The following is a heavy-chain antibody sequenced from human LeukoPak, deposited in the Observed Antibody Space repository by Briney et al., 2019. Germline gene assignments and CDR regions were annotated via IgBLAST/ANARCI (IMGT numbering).Heavy chain of an antibody. J-gene: IGHJ3*01. CDR2: ISPTSAYI. Sequence: SGGSLRLSCAATGFTLSGHSMNWVRQAPGRGLDWVSSISPTSAYINYQDSVKGRFTISRDDAKNSLYLEMDSLRAEDTAVYYCAKTIYYYESTSYFSDAFDVWGQGTMVTVSS. D-gene: IGHD3-22*01. CDR1: GFTLSGHS. V-gene: IGHV3-21*01. CDR3: AKTIYYYESTSYFSDAFDV.